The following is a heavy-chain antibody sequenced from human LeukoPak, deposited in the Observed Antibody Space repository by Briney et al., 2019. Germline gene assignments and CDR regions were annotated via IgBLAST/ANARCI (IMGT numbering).Heavy chain of an antibody. CDR1: GFTFSSYA. D-gene: IGHD6-19*01. CDR2: ISYDGSNK. Sequence: PGRSLRLSCAASGFTFSSYAMHWVRQAPGKGLEWVAVISYDGSNKYYADSVKGRFTISRDNSKNTLYLQMNSLRAEDTAVYYCAKVFQWLVPFDYWGQGTLVTVSS. V-gene: IGHV3-30-3*01. J-gene: IGHJ4*02. CDR3: AKVFQWLVPFDY.